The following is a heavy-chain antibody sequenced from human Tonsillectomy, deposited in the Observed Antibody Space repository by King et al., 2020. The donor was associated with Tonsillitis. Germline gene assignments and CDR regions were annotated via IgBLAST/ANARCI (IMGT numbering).Heavy chain of an antibody. CDR2: ISYGEYFK. CDR1: AFGFKDYA. CDR3: ARDYEGASWAAQSHNYYHYMDI. J-gene: IGHJ6*02. V-gene: IGHV3-30*03. D-gene: IGHD1-26*01. Sequence: QLVQSGGGVVQPGKSLTLTCAASAFGFKDYAMHRVRQSPGKGLEWMAFISYGEYFKSYAASVKGRFTISRDNSRNRLSLEMNSLRLEDTGLYFCARDYEGASWAAQSHNYYHYMDIWGQGTTVTVSS.